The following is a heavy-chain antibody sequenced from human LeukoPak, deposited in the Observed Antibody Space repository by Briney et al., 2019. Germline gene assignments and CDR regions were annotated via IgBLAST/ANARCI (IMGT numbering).Heavy chain of an antibody. CDR2: ISYDGSNK. Sequence: PGRSLRLSCAASGFTFSSYGMHWVRQAPGKGLEWVAVISYDGSNKYYADSVKGRFTISRDNSKNTLYLQMNSLRAEDTAVYYCAKVLRYLDWLGGVDYWGQGTLVTVSS. V-gene: IGHV3-30*18. J-gene: IGHJ4*02. CDR3: AKVLRYLDWLGGVDY. D-gene: IGHD3-9*01. CDR1: GFTFSSYG.